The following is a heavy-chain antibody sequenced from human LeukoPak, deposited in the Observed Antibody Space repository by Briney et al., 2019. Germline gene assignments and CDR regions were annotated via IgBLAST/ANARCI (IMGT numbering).Heavy chain of an antibody. J-gene: IGHJ4*02. CDR3: ARHLATSGSYPLDY. CDR2: ISGIANAI. D-gene: IGHD1-1*01. V-gene: IGHV3-23*01. CDR1: GFTFTDYA. Sequence: GGSLRLSCAASGFTFTDYALSWVRQAPGKGLEWVSAISGIANAIFYADSVKGRFTISRDSSKNTLSLQMASLRAEDTAVYYRARHLATSGSYPLDYWGQGTLVSVSS.